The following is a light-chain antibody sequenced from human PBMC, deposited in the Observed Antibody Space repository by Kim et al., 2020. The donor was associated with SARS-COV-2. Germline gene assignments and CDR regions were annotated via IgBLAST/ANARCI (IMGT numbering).Light chain of an antibody. Sequence: SSELTQDPAVSVALGQTVRITCQGDNLRTYYASWYQQKAGQAPVLVIYGKNNRPSGIPDRFSGSRSGDTASLAITGAQAEDEADYYCNSRDSSGDHFFVFGTGTKVTV. CDR3: NSRDSSGDHFFV. CDR1: NLRTYY. CDR2: GKN. J-gene: IGLJ1*01. V-gene: IGLV3-19*01.